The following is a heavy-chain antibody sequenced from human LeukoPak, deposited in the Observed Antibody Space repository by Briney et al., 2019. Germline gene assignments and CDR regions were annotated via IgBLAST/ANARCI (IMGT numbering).Heavy chain of an antibody. CDR1: GYSISSGYY. J-gene: IGHJ6*03. V-gene: IGHV4-38-2*02. CDR3: ARGRDYYYYYMDV. CDR2: IYHSGST. Sequence: SETLPLTCTVSGYSISSGYYWGWIRQPPGKGLEWIGSIYHSGSTYYNPSLKSRVTISVDTSKNQFSLKLSSVTAADTAVYYCARGRDYYYYYMDVWGKGTTVTVSS.